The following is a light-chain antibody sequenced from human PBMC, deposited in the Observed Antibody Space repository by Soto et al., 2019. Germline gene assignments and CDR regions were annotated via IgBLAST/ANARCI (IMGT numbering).Light chain of an antibody. CDR2: KAS. CDR3: QHYHTWWT. V-gene: IGKV1-5*03. J-gene: IGKJ1*01. Sequence: DIQMTQSPSTLSASVGDSVTITCRASQSISRWLAWYQQKPRKAPKILIYKASSLESGGPSRFSGSGSGTEFPPTISSQQPDDFATYYRQHYHTWWTFGQGTKVEL. CDR1: QSISRW.